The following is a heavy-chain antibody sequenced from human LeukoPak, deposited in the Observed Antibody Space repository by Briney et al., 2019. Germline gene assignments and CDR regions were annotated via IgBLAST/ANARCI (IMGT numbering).Heavy chain of an antibody. J-gene: IGHJ4*02. D-gene: IGHD6-13*01. CDR2: ICTSGST. V-gene: IGHV4-4*07. Sequence: SETLSLTCTVSGGSISSYYWSWIRQRAGKGLEWIGRICTSGSTNYNPSLKSRVTMSVDTSKNQFSLKLSSVTAADTAVYYCARGSSWYPNDYWGQGTLVTVSS. CDR3: ARGSSWYPNDY. CDR1: GGSISSYY.